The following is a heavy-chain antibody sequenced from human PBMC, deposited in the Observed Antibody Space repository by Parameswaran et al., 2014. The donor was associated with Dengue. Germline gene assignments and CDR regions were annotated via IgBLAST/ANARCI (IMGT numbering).Heavy chain of an antibody. D-gene: IGHD1-26*01. CDR3: ARISGSYSRKFDY. J-gene: IGHJ4*02. CDR2: IYYSGST. Sequence: ASETLSLTCTVSGGSISSYYWSWIRQPPGKGLERIGYIYYSGSTNYNPSLKSRVTISVDTSKNQFSLKLSSVTAADTAVYYCARISGSYSRKFDYWGQGTLVTVSS. CDR1: GGSISSYY. V-gene: IGHV4-59*13.